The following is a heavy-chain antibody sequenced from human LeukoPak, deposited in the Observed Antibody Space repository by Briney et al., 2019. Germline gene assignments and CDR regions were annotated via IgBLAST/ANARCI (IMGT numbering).Heavy chain of an antibody. Sequence: ASVKVSCKTSGYTFTNYDINWVRQATGQGLEWLGWMSPNNGDTGYSQKFQGRVTMTRDTSTNTAYMELSGLTSEDTAVYYCARNPPRTGDFNSWGQGALVTVSS. V-gene: IGHV1-8*01. CDR1: GYTFTNYD. D-gene: IGHD7-27*01. CDR2: MSPNNGDT. CDR3: ARNPPRTGDFNS. J-gene: IGHJ4*02.